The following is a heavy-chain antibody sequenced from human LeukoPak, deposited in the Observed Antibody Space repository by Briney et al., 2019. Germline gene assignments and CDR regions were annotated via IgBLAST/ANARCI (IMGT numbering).Heavy chain of an antibody. J-gene: IGHJ5*02. CDR3: AKDQRYCSGGSCLDWFDP. Sequence: GGSLRLSCAASGFTFSSYGMHWVRQAPGKGLEWVAFIRYDRSNKYYADSVKGRFTISRDNSKNTLYLQMNSLRAEDTAVYYCAKDQRYCSGGSCLDWFDPWGQGTLVTVSS. CDR2: IRYDRSNK. V-gene: IGHV3-30*02. CDR1: GFTFSSYG. D-gene: IGHD2-15*01.